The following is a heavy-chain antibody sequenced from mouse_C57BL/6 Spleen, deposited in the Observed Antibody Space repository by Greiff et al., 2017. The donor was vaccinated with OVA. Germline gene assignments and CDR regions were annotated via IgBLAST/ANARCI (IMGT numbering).Heavy chain of an antibody. CDR3: TPITTVKDFDY. J-gene: IGHJ2*01. CDR1: GFNIKDDY. D-gene: IGHD1-1*01. Sequence: VQLKESGAELVRPGASVKLSCTASGFNIKDDYMHWVKQRPEQGLEWIGWIDPENGDTEYASKFQGKATITADTSSNTAYLQLSSLTSEDTAVYYCTPITTVKDFDYWGQGTTLTVSS. V-gene: IGHV14-4*01. CDR2: IDPENGDT.